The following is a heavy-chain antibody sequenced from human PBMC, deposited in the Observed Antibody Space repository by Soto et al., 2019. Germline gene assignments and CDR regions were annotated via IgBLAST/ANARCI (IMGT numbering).Heavy chain of an antibody. V-gene: IGHV1-69*01. J-gene: IGHJ4*02. Sequence: QVQLVQPGAEVKRPGSSMRVSCKASGGTFGTYTIAWLRQPPGQGPEWMGGILPIINKSNYAQKFQGRVTISADESTSPAYMDLNSLRFDDTAVYYCARRVAGSAGGFHQWGQGTRVTVS. CDR1: GGTFGTYT. CDR2: ILPIINKS. CDR3: ARRVAGSAGGFHQ.